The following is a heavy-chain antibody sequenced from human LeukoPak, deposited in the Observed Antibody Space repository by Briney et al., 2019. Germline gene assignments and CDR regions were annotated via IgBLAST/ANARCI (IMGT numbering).Heavy chain of an antibody. Sequence: GRSLRLSRAASRLTFSNDGMQSVRQAPGKGLEWVALISYDGSNKYFADSVEGRFTISRDNSKNTLYLQMHSLRAEDTAVYYCAKDNVAAAGRYFDYWGQGTLVTVSS. J-gene: IGHJ4*02. CDR2: ISYDGSNK. V-gene: IGHV3-30*18. D-gene: IGHD6-13*01. CDR3: AKDNVAAAGRYFDY. CDR1: RLTFSNDG.